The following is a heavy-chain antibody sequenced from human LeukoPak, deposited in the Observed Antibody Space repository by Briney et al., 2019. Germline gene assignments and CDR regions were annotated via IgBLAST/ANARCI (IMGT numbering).Heavy chain of an antibody. Sequence: GGSLRLSCAASGFTFSSYSMNWVRQAPGKGLEWVSYISSSSSTIYYADSVKGRFTISRDNAKNSLYLQMNSLRAEDTAVYYCARRFYYDSSSWYFDLWGRGTLVTVSS. D-gene: IGHD3-22*01. J-gene: IGHJ2*01. V-gene: IGHV3-48*04. CDR2: ISSSSSTI. CDR1: GFTFSSYS. CDR3: ARRFYYDSSSWYFDL.